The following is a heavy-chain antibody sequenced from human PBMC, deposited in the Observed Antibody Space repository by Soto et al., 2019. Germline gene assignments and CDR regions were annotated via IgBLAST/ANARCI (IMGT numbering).Heavy chain of an antibody. V-gene: IGHV4-34*01. J-gene: IGHJ5*02. CDR1: GGSFSGYY. Sequence: SETLSLTCAVYGGSFSGYYWSWIRQPPGKGLEWIGEINHSGSTNYNPSLKSRVTISVDTSKNQFSLKLSSVTAADTAVYYCARGVGPRYGSGSYVPFGWFDPWGQGTLVTVSS. CDR2: INHSGST. D-gene: IGHD3-10*01. CDR3: ARGVGPRYGSGSYVPFGWFDP.